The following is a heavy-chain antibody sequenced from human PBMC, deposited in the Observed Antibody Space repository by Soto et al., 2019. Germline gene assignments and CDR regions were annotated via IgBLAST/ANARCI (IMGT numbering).Heavy chain of an antibody. D-gene: IGHD2-15*01. CDR2: INHSGST. Sequence: SETLSLTCAVCGGSVSGYYWSWIRQPPGKGLEWIGEINHSGSTNYNPSLKSRVTISVDTSKNQFSLKLSSVTAADTAVYYCARVGYCSGGSCRTYVTWFDPWGQGTLVTVSS. J-gene: IGHJ5*02. CDR3: ARVGYCSGGSCRTYVTWFDP. V-gene: IGHV4-34*01. CDR1: GGSVSGYY.